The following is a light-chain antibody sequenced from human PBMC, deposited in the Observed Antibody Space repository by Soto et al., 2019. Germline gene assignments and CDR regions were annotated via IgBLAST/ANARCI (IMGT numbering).Light chain of an antibody. CDR3: QDYNNRPPT. CDR1: QDIRHN. Sequence: DIQMPPSPSSLSASGGARVTITCLASQDIRHNLNWYQQKPGQAPRLLIYDTSNLETGVPSRFSGSGSGTHFTFTISSLQPEDTATYYCQDYNNRPPTFGHGTKVDIK. J-gene: IGKJ1*01. V-gene: IGKV1-33*01. CDR2: DTS.